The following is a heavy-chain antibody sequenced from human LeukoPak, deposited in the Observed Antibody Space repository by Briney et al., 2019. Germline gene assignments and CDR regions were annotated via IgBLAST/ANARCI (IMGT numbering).Heavy chain of an antibody. V-gene: IGHV3-7*01. CDR1: GFTFSSHW. D-gene: IGHD4-17*01. Sequence: PGGSLRLSCAASGFTFSSHWMAWVRQAPGKGLEWVANMKQEGSEKYYVDSVKGRFTISRDNAKNSLYLQMNSLRAEDTAVYYCARSHGDSDYYDYWGQGTLVTVSS. CDR3: ARSHGDSDYYDY. J-gene: IGHJ4*02. CDR2: MKQEGSEK.